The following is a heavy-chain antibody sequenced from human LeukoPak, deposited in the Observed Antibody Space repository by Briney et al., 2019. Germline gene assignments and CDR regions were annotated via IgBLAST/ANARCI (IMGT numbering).Heavy chain of an antibody. D-gene: IGHD3-10*02. Sequence: GGSLRLSCVASGFTFTTYWMHWVRQVPGKGLVWVARINTDGRVTTYADSVKGRFTVSRDNAENTLYLQMNNLRPEDTAVYYCIRETHVGLHLEYWGHGTLATVS. V-gene: IGHV3-74*01. J-gene: IGHJ4*01. CDR3: IRETHVGLHLEY. CDR2: INTDGRVT. CDR1: GFTFTTYW.